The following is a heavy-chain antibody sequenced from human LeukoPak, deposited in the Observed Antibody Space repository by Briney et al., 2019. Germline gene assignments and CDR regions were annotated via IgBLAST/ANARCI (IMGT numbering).Heavy chain of an antibody. J-gene: IGHJ4*02. Sequence: GGSLRLSCAASGFIFSSYSINWVRQAPGKGLEWVSFITGNSNYIYYADSVKGRFTISRDNAKNSLYLQMNSLRVEDTAVYYCARDRVSGSGSIDYWGQGTLVTVSS. V-gene: IGHV3-21*01. CDR1: GFIFSSYS. CDR3: ARDRVSGSGSIDY. CDR2: ITGNSNYI. D-gene: IGHD3-10*01.